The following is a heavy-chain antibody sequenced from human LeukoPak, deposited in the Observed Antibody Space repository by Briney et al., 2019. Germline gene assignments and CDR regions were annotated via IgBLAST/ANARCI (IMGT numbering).Heavy chain of an antibody. CDR3: ARWGKSSSWYDY. Sequence: SETLSLTCAVYGGSFSGYYWSWIRQPPGKGLEWIGEINHSGSTNYNPSLKSRVTISVDTSKNQFSLKLSSVTAADTAVYYCARWGKSSSWYDYWGQGTLVTVSS. CDR2: INHSGST. V-gene: IGHV4-34*01. J-gene: IGHJ4*02. CDR1: GGSFSGYY. D-gene: IGHD6-13*01.